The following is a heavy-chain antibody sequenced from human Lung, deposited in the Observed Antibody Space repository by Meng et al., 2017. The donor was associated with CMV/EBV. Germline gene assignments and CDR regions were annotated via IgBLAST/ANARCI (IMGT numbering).Heavy chain of an antibody. J-gene: IGHJ4*02. CDR1: GFTFSHYN. CDR3: TIDISPSSWGFDY. V-gene: IGHV3-21*01. Sequence: GESLKISCAASGFTFSHYNMIWVRQAPGRGVEWVSFIDTSGTYKKYGESLEGRFTISRDNAKSSLYLQMNSLRVEDTALYYCTIDISPSSWGFDYWGQGTLVTVSS. CDR2: IDTSGTYK. D-gene: IGHD6-6*01.